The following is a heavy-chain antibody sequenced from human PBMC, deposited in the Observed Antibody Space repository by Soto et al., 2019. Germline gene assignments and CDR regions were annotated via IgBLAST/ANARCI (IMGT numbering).Heavy chain of an antibody. V-gene: IGHV4-31*03. CDR2: IYYSGST. Sequence: QVQLQESGPGLVKPSQTLSLTCTVSGGSISSGGYYWSWIRQHPGKGLEWIGYIYYSGSTYYNPSLKSRVTKSVDTSKNQFSLKLSSVTAADTAVYYCARGGGIVGATFHYYYYYGMDVWGQGTTVTVSS. D-gene: IGHD1-26*01. J-gene: IGHJ6*02. CDR3: ARGGGIVGATFHYYYYYGMDV. CDR1: GGSISSGGYY.